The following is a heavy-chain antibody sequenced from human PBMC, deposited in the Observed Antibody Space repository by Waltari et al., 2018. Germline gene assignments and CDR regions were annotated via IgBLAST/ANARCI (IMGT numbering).Heavy chain of an antibody. Sequence: EVQLVQSGGGVVRPGESLRLSCAASGYTFSNYHLNWVRQAPGKGLEWVSHISRGSDMILYAASVRGRFTISRDNVKNVLYLQMDSLRVDDTAVYYCVREASGFDPWGQGTLVTVSS. CDR3: VREASGFDP. J-gene: IGHJ5*02. CDR2: ISRGSDMI. V-gene: IGHV3-48*01. D-gene: IGHD3-10*01. CDR1: GYTFSNYH.